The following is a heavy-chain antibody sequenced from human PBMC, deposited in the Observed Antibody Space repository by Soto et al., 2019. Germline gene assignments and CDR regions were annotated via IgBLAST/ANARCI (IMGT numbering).Heavy chain of an antibody. CDR2: ISSNGGST. D-gene: IGHD3-16*01. Sequence: GGSLRLSCAASGFTFSSYWMHWVRQAPGKGLEYVSAISSNGGSTYYADSVKGRFTISRDNSKNTLYLQMSSLRAEDTAVYYCVKGVSYAFDIWGQGTMVTVSS. J-gene: IGHJ3*02. CDR1: GFTFSSYW. CDR3: VKGVSYAFDI. V-gene: IGHV3-64D*06.